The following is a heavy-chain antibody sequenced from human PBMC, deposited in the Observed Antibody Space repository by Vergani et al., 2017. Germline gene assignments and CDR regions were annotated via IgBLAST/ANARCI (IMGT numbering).Heavy chain of an antibody. Sequence: QLQLQQSGPGLVKPSETLFLTCTVSADSISSGSYYWGWIRQPPGKSLEWIGSIYYSGSTYYHPSLNSRVTISVDTSKTQFSLKLSSVTAADTAVFYCARVRRDDSSGYYDYYGIDVWGQGTTVTVSS. CDR1: ADSISSGSYY. V-gene: IGHV4-30-4*08. CDR3: ARVRRDDSSGYYDYYGIDV. J-gene: IGHJ6*02. D-gene: IGHD3-22*01. CDR2: IYYSGST.